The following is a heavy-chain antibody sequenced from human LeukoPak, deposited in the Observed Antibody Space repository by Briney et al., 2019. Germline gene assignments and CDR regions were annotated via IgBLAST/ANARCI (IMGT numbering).Heavy chain of an antibody. J-gene: IGHJ3*02. D-gene: IGHD2-21*02. CDR1: GGTFSSYA. CDR3: ARWVAYCGGDCYLRIDAFDI. V-gene: IGHV1-69*04. CDR2: IIPILGIA. Sequence: SVKVSCKASGGTFSSYAISWVRQAPGQGLEWMGRIIPILGIANYAQKFQGRVTITADKSTSTAYMELSSLRSEDTAVYCCARWVAYCGGDCYLRIDAFDIWGQGTMVTVSS.